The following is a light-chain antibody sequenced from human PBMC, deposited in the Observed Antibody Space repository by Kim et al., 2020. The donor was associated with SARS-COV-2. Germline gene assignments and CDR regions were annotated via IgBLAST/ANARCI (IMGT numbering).Light chain of an antibody. Sequence: GQRVTISCSGSSSNIGSNTVNWYQQLPGTAPKLLSYSNNQRPSGVPARFSGSKSGTSASLAISGLQSEDEADYYCAAWDDSLNGVVFGGGTQLTVL. J-gene: IGLJ2*01. CDR2: SNN. CDR1: SSNIGSNT. V-gene: IGLV1-44*01. CDR3: AAWDDSLNGVV.